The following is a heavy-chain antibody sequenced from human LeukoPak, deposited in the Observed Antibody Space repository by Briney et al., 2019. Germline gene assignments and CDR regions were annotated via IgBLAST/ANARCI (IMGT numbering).Heavy chain of an antibody. CDR3: AASTTTFWRPGYYYYGMDV. CDR1: GFTFSSYS. J-gene: IGHJ6*02. D-gene: IGHD1-26*01. V-gene: IGHV3-21*01. Sequence: GGSLRLSCAASGFTFSSYSMNWVRQAPGKGLEWVSSISSSSSYIYYADSVKGRFTISRDNAKNSLYLQMNSLRAEDTAVYYCAASTTTFWRPGYYYYGMDVWGQGTTVTVSS. CDR2: ISSSSSYI.